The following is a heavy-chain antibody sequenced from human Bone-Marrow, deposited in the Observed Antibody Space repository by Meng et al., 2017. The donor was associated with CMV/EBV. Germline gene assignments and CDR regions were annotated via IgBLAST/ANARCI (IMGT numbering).Heavy chain of an antibody. V-gene: IGHV3-33*06. Sequence: ASGLSFPNYGMHWVRQAPGKGLEWVSVICDDGRNKYYGDSVRGRFTISRDNSKSTVYLQMNSLRAEDTAVYYCAKQGGSSGYPPDYWGQGILVTVSS. J-gene: IGHJ4*02. CDR3: AKQGGSSGYPPDY. D-gene: IGHD3-22*01. CDR2: ICDDGRNK. CDR1: GLSFPNYG.